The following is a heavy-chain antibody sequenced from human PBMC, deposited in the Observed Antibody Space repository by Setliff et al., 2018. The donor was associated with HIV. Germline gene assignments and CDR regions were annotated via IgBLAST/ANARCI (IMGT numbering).Heavy chain of an antibody. CDR3: ARDKENYYYGMDV. V-gene: IGHV1-2*02. CDR2: ISPKNGDT. CDR1: GFSFSAYY. Sequence: ASVKVSCKASGFSFSAYYIHWVRQAPGRGLEWMGWISPKNGDTSYSQKFQGRVTMTWDTSTSTAYMELNRLSFDDTAVFYCARDKENYYYGMDVWGQGTAVTVSS. J-gene: IGHJ6*02.